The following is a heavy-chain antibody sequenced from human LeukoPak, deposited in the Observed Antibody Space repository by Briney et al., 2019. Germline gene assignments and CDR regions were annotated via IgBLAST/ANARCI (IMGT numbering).Heavy chain of an antibody. V-gene: IGHV4-59*01. CDR3: ARGAVVTPYSYYYYYGMDV. Sequence: SETLSLTCTVSGGSISSYYWSWIRQPPGKGLEWIGYIYYSGSTNYNPSLKSRVTISVDTSKNQFSLKLSSVTAADTAVYYCARGAVVTPYSYYYYYGMDVWGQGTTVTVFS. J-gene: IGHJ6*02. D-gene: IGHD4-23*01. CDR1: GGSISSYY. CDR2: IYYSGST.